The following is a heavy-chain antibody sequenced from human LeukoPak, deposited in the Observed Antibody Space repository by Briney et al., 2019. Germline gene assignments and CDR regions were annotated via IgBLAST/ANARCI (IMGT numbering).Heavy chain of an antibody. Sequence: GESLKISCKGSGYSFTSYWIGWVRQMPGKGLEWMGIIYPGDSDTRYSPSFQGQVTISADKSISTAYLQWSSLKASDTAMYYCARHTLGYCSGGSCYGQGWFDPWGQGTLVTVSS. D-gene: IGHD2-15*01. CDR3: ARHTLGYCSGGSCYGQGWFDP. CDR1: GYSFTSYW. V-gene: IGHV5-51*01. CDR2: IYPGDSDT. J-gene: IGHJ5*02.